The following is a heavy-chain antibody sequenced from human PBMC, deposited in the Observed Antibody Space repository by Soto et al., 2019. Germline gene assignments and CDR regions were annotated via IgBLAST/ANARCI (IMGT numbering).Heavy chain of an antibody. Sequence: LRLSCAASGFTFSSYSMNWVRQAPGKGLEWVSSISSSSSYIYYADSVKGRFTISRDNAKNSLYLQMNSLRAEDTAVYYCAGGSYLGYYYGMDVWGQGTTVAVSS. CDR1: GFTFSSYS. V-gene: IGHV3-21*01. CDR3: AGGSYLGYYYGMDV. D-gene: IGHD1-26*01. J-gene: IGHJ6*02. CDR2: ISSSSSYI.